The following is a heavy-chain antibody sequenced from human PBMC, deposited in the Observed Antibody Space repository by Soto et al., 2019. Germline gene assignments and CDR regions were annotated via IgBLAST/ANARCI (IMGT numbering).Heavy chain of an antibody. CDR1: GSTFSNAW. J-gene: IGHJ5*02. V-gene: IGHV3-15*01. Sequence: GKSQRLFYADSGSTFSNAWMSWVRQAPGKGLEWVGRVKSKSNGGTTDYAASVKGRFTISRDDSKNTLYLQMNSLKSEDTAVYYCTTLGFDPWGQATPVTVSS. CDR3: TTLGFDP. CDR2: VKSKSNGGTT.